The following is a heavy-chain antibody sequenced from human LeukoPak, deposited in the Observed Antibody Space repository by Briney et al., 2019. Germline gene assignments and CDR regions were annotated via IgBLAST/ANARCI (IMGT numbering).Heavy chain of an antibody. CDR1: GYSFTSYW. D-gene: IGHD3-22*01. CDR3: ARLWGDNSGYYRLIFDY. V-gene: IGHV5-51*01. Sequence: GESLKISCKGSGYSFTSYWIGWVRQMPGKGLEWMGIIYPGDSDTRYSPSFQGQVTISADKSISTAYLQWSSLKASDTAMYYCARLWGDNSGYYRLIFDYWGQGTLVTVSS. J-gene: IGHJ4*02. CDR2: IYPGDSDT.